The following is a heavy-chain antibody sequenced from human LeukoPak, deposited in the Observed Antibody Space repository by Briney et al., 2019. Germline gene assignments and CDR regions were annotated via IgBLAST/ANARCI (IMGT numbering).Heavy chain of an antibody. J-gene: IGHJ5*02. V-gene: IGHV1-2*02. CDR3: ARATYGDSLDL. Sequence: GASVKVSCKASGYNFAAYYFHWVRQAPGQGLERMGWMSPNTGDANYAHNFRGRVAMTRDPSITTAYLDLTSLGSGDTAIYYCARATYGDSLDLWGQGTLVSVAS. D-gene: IGHD2-21*02. CDR2: MSPNTGDA. CDR1: GYNFAAYY.